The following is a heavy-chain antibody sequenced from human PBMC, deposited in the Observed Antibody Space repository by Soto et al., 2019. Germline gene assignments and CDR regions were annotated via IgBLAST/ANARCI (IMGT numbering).Heavy chain of an antibody. Sequence: SETLSLTCTVSGGSISSISYYWGWIRQPPGKGLEWIGSIYYSGSTYYNPSLKSRVTISVDTSKNQFSLKLSSVTAADTAVYYCATRGLYNYYGMDVWGQGTTVTVSS. CDR3: ATRGLYNYYGMDV. V-gene: IGHV4-39*01. CDR1: GGSISSISYY. CDR2: IYYSGST. J-gene: IGHJ6*02. D-gene: IGHD2-2*02.